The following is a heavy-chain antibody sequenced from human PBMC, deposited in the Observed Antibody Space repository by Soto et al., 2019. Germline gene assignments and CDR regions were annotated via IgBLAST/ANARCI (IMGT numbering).Heavy chain of an antibody. CDR3: AKGRGGSGSLTPRVDF. CDR1: GFTFNNYA. Sequence: GGSLRLSCAAPGFTFNNYAMTWVRQAPGKGLEWVSAISGGGDTTSYADSVKGRFTVSRDGSKNTLYLQMSSLRAEDTALYYCAKGRGGSGSLTPRVDFWGQGTLVTVSS. CDR2: ISGGGDTT. J-gene: IGHJ4*02. D-gene: IGHD3-10*01. V-gene: IGHV3-23*01.